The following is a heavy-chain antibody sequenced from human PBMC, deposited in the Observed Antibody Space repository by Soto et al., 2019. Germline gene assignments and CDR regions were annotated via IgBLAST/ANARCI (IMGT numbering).Heavy chain of an antibody. CDR3: AREGGGLGLGELSTTDAFDI. V-gene: IGHV3-30-3*01. CDR1: GFTFSSYA. CDR2: ISYDGSNQ. J-gene: IGHJ3*02. Sequence: QVQLVESGGGVVQPGRSLRLSCAASGFTFSSYAMHWVRQAPGQGLEWVAVISYDGSNQYYADSVKGHFTISRDNSKNTLYRHMNSVGAEDTAVSYCAREGGGLGLGELSTTDAFDIWGHGTMVTVSS. D-gene: IGHD3-16*02.